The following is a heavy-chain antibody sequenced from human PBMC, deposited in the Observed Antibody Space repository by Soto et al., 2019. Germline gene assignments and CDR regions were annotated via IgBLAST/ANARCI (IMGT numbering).Heavy chain of an antibody. D-gene: IGHD1-1*01. V-gene: IGHV1-58*02. J-gene: IGHJ6*02. CDR2: IVVVSGST. CDR3: SADNPNMAMGWKV. Sequence: SVKVSFKASGFDFGSFGIQFLRQTRGRGLEWIGWIVVVSGSTNYARQFQGRVAISRDMSSSTAYLDLYDLKSDDTAVYFCSADNPNMAMGWKVWGQGTTVTLS. CDR1: GFDFGSFG.